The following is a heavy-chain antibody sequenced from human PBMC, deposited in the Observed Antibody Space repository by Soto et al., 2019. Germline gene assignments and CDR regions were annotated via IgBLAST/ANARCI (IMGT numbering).Heavy chain of an antibody. Sequence: QITLKESGPTLVIPTQTLTLTCTFSGFSLNTRGVGVGGVRQPPGKALEWVALIHWDDEKRYSPSLRNTVTNTKDTSKNHVGLIMTNMVPVGTATNYCAYRPFVMGSGWIFDLWGQGILVTVSS. CDR1: GFSLNTRGVG. CDR2: IHWDDEK. J-gene: IGHJ4*02. CDR3: AYRPFVMGSGWIFDL. D-gene: IGHD6-19*01. V-gene: IGHV2-5*02.